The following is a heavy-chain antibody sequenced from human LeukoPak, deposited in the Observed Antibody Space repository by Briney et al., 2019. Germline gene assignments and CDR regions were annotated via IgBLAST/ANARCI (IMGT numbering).Heavy chain of an antibody. J-gene: IGHJ3*02. Sequence: GGSLRLSCAASGFTFSSYSMNWVRQAPGKGLEWVSSISSSSSYIYYADSVKGRFTISRDNSKNTLYLQMNSLRAEDTAVYYCAKKTIVGATVDAFDIWGQGTMVIVSS. CDR1: GFTFSSYS. CDR3: AKKTIVGATVDAFDI. V-gene: IGHV3-21*01. D-gene: IGHD1-26*01. CDR2: ISSSSSYI.